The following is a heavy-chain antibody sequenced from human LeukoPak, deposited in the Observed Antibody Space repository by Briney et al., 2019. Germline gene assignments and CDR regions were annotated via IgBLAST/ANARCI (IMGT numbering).Heavy chain of an antibody. D-gene: IGHD3-10*01. J-gene: IGHJ4*02. CDR1: GYTFTGYY. V-gene: IGHV1-2*02. CDR2: INPNSGYT. CDR3: ARGFGFGELFLSG. Sequence: GASVKVSCKASGYTFTGYYIHWVRQAPGQGLEWMGWINPNSGYTKYGQNFQGRVTMTRDTSISTAYMELSRLRSDDTAVYSCARGFGFGELFLSGWGQGTLVTVSS.